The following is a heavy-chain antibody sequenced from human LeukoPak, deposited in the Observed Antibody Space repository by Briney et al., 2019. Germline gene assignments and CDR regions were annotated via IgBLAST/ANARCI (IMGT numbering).Heavy chain of an antibody. CDR2: ISHDGSNK. J-gene: IGHJ6*02. CDR3: AKDETQTGAYYYYYGMDV. Sequence: GGSLRLSCAASGFTFSSYGMHWVRQAPGKGLEWVAVISHDGSNKYFADSVKGRFTISRDNSKNTLYLQMNGLRAEDTAVYYCAKDETQTGAYYYYYGMDVWGQGTTVTVSS. D-gene: IGHD3-10*01. CDR1: GFTFSSYG. V-gene: IGHV3-30*18.